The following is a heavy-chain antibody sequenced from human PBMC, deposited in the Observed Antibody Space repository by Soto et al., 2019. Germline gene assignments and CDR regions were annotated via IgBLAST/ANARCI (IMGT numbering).Heavy chain of an antibody. J-gene: IGHJ4*02. Sequence: QVQLQESGPGLVKPSGTLSLTCAVSGVSISSNNWWSWVRQPPGKGLEWIGEMYHTGSTNYNPSLKSRVTTSVDKSKNHFSLELNSVTAADTAVYYCARGSRYQYDSSEGNFDYWGQGTLVTVSS. D-gene: IGHD3-22*01. V-gene: IGHV4-4*02. CDR3: ARGSRYQYDSSEGNFDY. CDR1: GVSISSNNW. CDR2: MYHTGST.